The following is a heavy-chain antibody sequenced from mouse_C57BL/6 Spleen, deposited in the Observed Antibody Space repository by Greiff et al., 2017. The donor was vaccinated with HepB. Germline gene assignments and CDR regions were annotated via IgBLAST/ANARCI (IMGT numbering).Heavy chain of an antibody. D-gene: IGHD2-3*01. V-gene: IGHV5-9-1*02. Sequence: EVKLVESGEGLVKPGGSLKLSCAASGFTFSSYAMSWVRQTPEKRLEWVAYISSGGDYIYYADTVKGRFTISRDNARNTLYLQMSSLKSEDTAMYYCTTIYDGYSYYFDYWGQGTTLTVSS. CDR3: TTIYDGYSYYFDY. J-gene: IGHJ2*01. CDR1: GFTFSSYA. CDR2: ISSGGDYI.